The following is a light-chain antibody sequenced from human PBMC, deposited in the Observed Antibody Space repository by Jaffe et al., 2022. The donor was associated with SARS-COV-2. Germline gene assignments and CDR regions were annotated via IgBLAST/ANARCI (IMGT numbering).Light chain of an antibody. V-gene: IGKV3-20*01. Sequence: EIVLTQSPGTLSLSPGERATLSCRASQRVGNSYLAWIQQNPGQAPRLLIYGASSRATGIPDRFSGSGSGTDFTLTISRLEPEDFAVYYCQQYAGSPWTFGQGTKVEIK. CDR3: QQYAGSPWT. J-gene: IGKJ1*01. CDR1: QRVGNSY. CDR2: GAS.